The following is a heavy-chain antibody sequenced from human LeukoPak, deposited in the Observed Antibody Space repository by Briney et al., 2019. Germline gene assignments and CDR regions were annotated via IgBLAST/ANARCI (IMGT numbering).Heavy chain of an antibody. CDR2: ISSSGGST. J-gene: IGHJ4*02. D-gene: IGHD3-22*01. CDR1: GFTFSSYA. CDR3: AKGATYYYDSSGYYLDY. Sequence: GGSLRLSCAASGFTFSSYAMSWVRQAPGKGLEWVSAISSSGGSTYYADSVKGGFTISRDNSKITLYLQMNRLRAEDTAVYYCAKGATYYYDSSGYYLDYWGQGTLVTVSS. V-gene: IGHV3-23*01.